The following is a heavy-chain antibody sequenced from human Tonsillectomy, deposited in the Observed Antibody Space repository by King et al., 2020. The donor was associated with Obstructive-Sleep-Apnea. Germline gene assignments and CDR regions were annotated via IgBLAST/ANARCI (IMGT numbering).Heavy chain of an antibody. CDR3: ATKEGWYFDL. J-gene: IGHJ2*01. CDR2: ISRSGTTV. Sequence: VQLVESGGGLVQPGGSLRLSCAASGFTFSSRTMNWVRQTPGKALEWISYISRSGTTVYYADSVSGRFTISRDNANNSLYLQMESLTVEDTAIYYCATKEGWYFDLWGRGTLVTASS. V-gene: IGHV3-48*01. CDR1: GFTFSSRT.